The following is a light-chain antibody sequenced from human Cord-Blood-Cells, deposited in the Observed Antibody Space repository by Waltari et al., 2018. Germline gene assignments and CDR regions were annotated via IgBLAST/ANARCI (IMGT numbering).Light chain of an antibody. CDR3: QQYDNLPRT. J-gene: IGKJ1*01. CDR1: QSVSSN. V-gene: IGKV3-15*01. Sequence: DIVMTQSLATLSVSPGERATPSCRASQSVSSNLAWYQQKPGQAPRLLIYGACTRATGIPARFSCSGSGTEVTISISSLQAEGVSVFYCQQYDNLPRTFGLGTKVEIK. CDR2: GAC.